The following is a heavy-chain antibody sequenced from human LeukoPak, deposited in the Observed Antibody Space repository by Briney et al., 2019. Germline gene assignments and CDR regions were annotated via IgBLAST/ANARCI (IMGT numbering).Heavy chain of an antibody. CDR2: IYYSGST. Sequence: PSETLSLTCTVSGGSISSSSYYWGWIRQPPGRGLEWIGSIYYSGSTYYNPSLKSRVTISVDTSKNQFSLKLSSVTAADTAVYYCAREGRTVAATGGAFDIWGQGTMVTVSS. V-gene: IGHV4-39*02. J-gene: IGHJ3*02. CDR3: AREGRTVAATGGAFDI. D-gene: IGHD2-15*01. CDR1: GGSISSSSYY.